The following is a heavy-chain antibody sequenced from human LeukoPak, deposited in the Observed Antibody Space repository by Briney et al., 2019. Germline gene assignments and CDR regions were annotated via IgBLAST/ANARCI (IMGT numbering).Heavy chain of an antibody. D-gene: IGHD3-22*01. CDR1: GGSFSGYY. CDR2: IYYSGST. Sequence: SETLSLTCAVYGGSFSGYYWSWIRQHPGKGLEWIGYIYYSGSTYYNPSLKSRVTISVDTSKNQFSLKLSSVTAADAAVYYCAMGSSGYEYFDYWGQGTLVTVSS. J-gene: IGHJ4*02. V-gene: IGHV4-31*11. CDR3: AMGSSGYEYFDY.